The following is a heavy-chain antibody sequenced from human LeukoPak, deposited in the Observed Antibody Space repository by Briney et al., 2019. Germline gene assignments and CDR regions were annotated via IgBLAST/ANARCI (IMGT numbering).Heavy chain of an antibody. J-gene: IGHJ4*02. CDR2: IIPIFGTA. Sequence: ASVKVSCKASGGTFSSYAISWVRQAPGQGLEWMGGIIPIFGTANYAQKFQGRVTITRNTSISTAYMELSSLRSEDTAVYYCARGAWYYDFWSGYAIFDYWGQGTLVTVSS. CDR3: ARGAWYYDFWSGYAIFDY. D-gene: IGHD3-3*01. CDR1: GGTFSSYA. V-gene: IGHV1-69*05.